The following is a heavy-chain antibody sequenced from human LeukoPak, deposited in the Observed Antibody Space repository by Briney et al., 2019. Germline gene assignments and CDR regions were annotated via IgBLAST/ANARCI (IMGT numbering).Heavy chain of an antibody. CDR2: VSSHGNDG. Sequence: SGGSLRLSCAVCEFTFSHFAMHWLRQDPGKGLEWVAVVSSHGNDGYYADSVKGRFTISRDNSKNTLYLQIDSLRAEDTAIYYCTRDAYNFNDFDYWGQGTLVTVSS. CDR3: TRDAYNFNDFDY. CDR1: EFTFSHFA. D-gene: IGHD5-24*01. V-gene: IGHV3-30*01. J-gene: IGHJ4*02.